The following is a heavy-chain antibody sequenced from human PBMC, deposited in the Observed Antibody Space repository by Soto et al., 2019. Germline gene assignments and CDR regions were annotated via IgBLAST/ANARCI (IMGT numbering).Heavy chain of an antibody. CDR2: ISGSGGST. J-gene: IGHJ4*02. CDR1: GFTFSSYA. D-gene: IGHD2-15*01. V-gene: IGHV3-23*01. CDR3: GKMLVGATGHTDSDS. Sequence: GSLRLSCAASGFTFSSYAMSWVRQAPGEGLEWVSAISGSGGSTDYADSVKGRFTISRDNSKNTLYLQMNSLRAEDTAVYYCGKMLVGATGHTDSDSWGPGTLVTVSS.